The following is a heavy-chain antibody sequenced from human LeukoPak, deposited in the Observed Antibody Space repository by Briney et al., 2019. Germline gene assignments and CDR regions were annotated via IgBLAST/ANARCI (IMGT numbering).Heavy chain of an antibody. Sequence: GGSLRLSCAASGFTFSSYWMSWVRQAPGKGLEWVANIKQDGSEKYYVDSVKGRFTISRDNAKNSLYLQMNSLRAEDTAVYYCARDFGPVVRGWFVWGQGTLVTVSS. J-gene: IGHJ4*02. CDR3: ARDFGPVVRGWFV. CDR1: GFTFSSYW. CDR2: IKQDGSEK. V-gene: IGHV3-7*01. D-gene: IGHD3-10*01.